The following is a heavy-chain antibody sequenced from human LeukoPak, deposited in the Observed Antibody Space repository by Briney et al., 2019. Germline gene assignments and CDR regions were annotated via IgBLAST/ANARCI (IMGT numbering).Heavy chain of an antibody. CDR1: GYTFTSYG. CDR2: MNPNSGNT. D-gene: IGHD6-6*01. Sequence: ALVKVSCKASGYTFTSYGINWVRQATGQGLEWMGWMNPNSGNTGYAQKFQGRVTMTRNTSISTAYMELSSLRSEDTAVYYCARGPEYSSSSGGDYWGQGTLVTVSS. CDR3: ARGPEYSSSSGGDY. J-gene: IGHJ4*02. V-gene: IGHV1-8*01.